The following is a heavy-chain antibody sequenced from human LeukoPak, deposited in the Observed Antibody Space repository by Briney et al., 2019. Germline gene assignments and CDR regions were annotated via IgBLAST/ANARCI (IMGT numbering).Heavy chain of an antibody. J-gene: IGHJ4*02. CDR1: GGSISSGGYY. Sequence: SETLSLTCTVSGGSISSGGYYWSWTRQHPGKGLEWIGYIYYSGSTYYNPSLKSRVTISVDTSKNQFSLKLSSVTAADTAVYYCARVIRYCSSTSCYFYFDYWGQGTLVTVSS. CDR2: IYYSGST. CDR3: ARVIRYCSSTSCYFYFDY. D-gene: IGHD2-2*01. V-gene: IGHV4-31*03.